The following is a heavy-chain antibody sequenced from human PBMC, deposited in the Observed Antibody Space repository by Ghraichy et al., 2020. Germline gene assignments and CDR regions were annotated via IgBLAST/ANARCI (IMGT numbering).Heavy chain of an antibody. CDR2: TRNRAYGGTT. CDR1: GFTFGDYA. CDR3: TRGWYGIPF. V-gene: IGHV3-49*03. Sequence: GGSLRLSCTASGFTFGDYAMSWFRQAPGKALEWVGFTRNRAYGGTTQYAASVKGRFTISRDDSKSITYLQMSSLKTEDTGVYFCTRGWYGIPFWGQGTLVTVSS. D-gene: IGHD6-13*01. J-gene: IGHJ4*02.